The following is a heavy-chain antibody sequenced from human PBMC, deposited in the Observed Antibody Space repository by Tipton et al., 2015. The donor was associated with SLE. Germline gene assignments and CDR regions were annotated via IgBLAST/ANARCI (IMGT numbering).Heavy chain of an antibody. V-gene: IGHV4-59*11. Sequence: TLSLTCTVSGGSISSHYWSRIRQPPGKGLEWIGYIYYSGSTNYNPSLKSRVTISVDKSKNQFSLKLSSVTAADTAVYYCARGTVTYYFDYWGQGTLVTVSS. CDR2: IYYSGST. D-gene: IGHD4-17*01. J-gene: IGHJ4*02. CDR3: ARGTVTYYFDY. CDR1: GGSISSHY.